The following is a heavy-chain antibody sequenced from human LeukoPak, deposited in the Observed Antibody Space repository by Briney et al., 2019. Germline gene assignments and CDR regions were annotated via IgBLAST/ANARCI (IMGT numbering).Heavy chain of an antibody. V-gene: IGHV1-18*04. D-gene: IGHD6-19*01. CDR1: GYTFTSYG. Sequence: ASVKVSCKASGYTFTSYGINWVRQAPGQGLEWLGWLSGYTGHTNYVQKIQGRVTMTTDTSTNTAYMELRSLRSDDTAVYYCARGPGRAVAGVFDYWGQGSLVTVSS. J-gene: IGHJ4*02. CDR2: LSGYTGHT. CDR3: ARGPGRAVAGVFDY.